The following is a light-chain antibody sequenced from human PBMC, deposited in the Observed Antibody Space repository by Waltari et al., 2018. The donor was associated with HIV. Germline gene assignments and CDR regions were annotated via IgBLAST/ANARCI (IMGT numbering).Light chain of an antibody. J-gene: IGLJ2*01. V-gene: IGLV1-44*01. CDR1: PSNIGSNS. CDR2: SND. Sequence: QSPLTQTPSMSGAPGQRVNISCSGGPSNIGSNSVNWFRKLPGPAPQLLFSSNDQRPSSGPVRFSGSKSAPSAFLVISGLQSDDEADYYCATWDDTMSVVFGGGTRLTVL. CDR3: ATWDDTMSVV.